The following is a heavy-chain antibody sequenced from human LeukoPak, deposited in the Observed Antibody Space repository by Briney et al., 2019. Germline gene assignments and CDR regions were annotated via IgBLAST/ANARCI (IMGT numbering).Heavy chain of an antibody. V-gene: IGHV1-2*06. CDR3: ARVMVSLVRGDYFYFDY. D-gene: IGHD3-10*01. Sequence: ASVKVSCKASGYTFTDHYIHWVRQAPGQGLEWMGRINPNSGGTNVAQEFQGRVTMTRDTSISTAYMELSGPRSDDTAMYYCARVMVSLVRGDYFYFDYWAQGTLVTVSS. J-gene: IGHJ4*02. CDR1: GYTFTDHY. CDR2: INPNSGGT.